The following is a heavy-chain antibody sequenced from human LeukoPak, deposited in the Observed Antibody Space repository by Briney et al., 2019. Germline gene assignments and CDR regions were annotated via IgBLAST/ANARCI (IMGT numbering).Heavy chain of an antibody. CDR2: IYHSGST. CDR1: GGSIGSGGYS. Sequence: SQTLSLTCAVSGGSIGSGGYSWSWIRQPPGKGLEWIGYIYHSGSTYYNPSLKSRVTISVDTSKSQFSLNLSSVTAADTAVYYCASYYYDSSGYYRPYWYFDLWGRGTLVTVSS. J-gene: IGHJ2*01. V-gene: IGHV4-30-2*01. D-gene: IGHD3-22*01. CDR3: ASYYYDSSGYYRPYWYFDL.